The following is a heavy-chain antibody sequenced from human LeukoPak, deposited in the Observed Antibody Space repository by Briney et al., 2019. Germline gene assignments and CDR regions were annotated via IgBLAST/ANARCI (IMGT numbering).Heavy chain of an antibody. Sequence: ASVKVSCKASGYTFTSYDINWVRQATGQGLEWMGWMNPNSGNTGYAQKFQGRVTMTRNTSISTAYMELSSLRSEDTAVYYCARGLRYFDWLSSRRLYYYMDVWGKGTTVTVSS. CDR3: ARGLRYFDWLSSRRLYYYMDV. D-gene: IGHD3-9*01. J-gene: IGHJ6*03. V-gene: IGHV1-8*01. CDR2: MNPNSGNT. CDR1: GYTFTSYD.